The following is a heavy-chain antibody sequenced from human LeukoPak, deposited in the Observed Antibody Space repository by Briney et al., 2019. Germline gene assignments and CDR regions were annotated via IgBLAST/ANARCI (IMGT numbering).Heavy chain of an antibody. CDR2: IIPIFGTT. J-gene: IGHJ3*02. Sequence: SVKVSCMASGGTFSSYAISWVRQAPGQGLEWMGRIIPIFGTTNYAQKLQDRITMTTDESTGTAFMELNSLRSEDTAVYFCAEGGSTSGAFDIWGQGTMVTVSS. CDR3: AEGGSTSGAFDI. D-gene: IGHD2-15*01. V-gene: IGHV1-69*05. CDR1: GGTFSSYA.